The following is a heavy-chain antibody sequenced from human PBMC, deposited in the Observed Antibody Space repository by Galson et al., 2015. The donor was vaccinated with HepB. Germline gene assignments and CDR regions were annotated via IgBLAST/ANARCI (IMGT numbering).Heavy chain of an antibody. CDR1: DFSFTSAW. Sequence: SLRLSCAASDFSFTSAWMNWVRQAPGKGLEWVGRIKSKLEGGTIEYTAPVKGRFVISRDDSKKVLYLQMNSLKMEDTGVYYCASHGRDWLSIYWYFDLWGRGTLVTVSS. V-gene: IGHV3-15*07. CDR2: IKSKLEGGTI. J-gene: IGHJ2*01. CDR3: ASHGRDWLSIYWYFDL. D-gene: IGHD3/OR15-3a*01.